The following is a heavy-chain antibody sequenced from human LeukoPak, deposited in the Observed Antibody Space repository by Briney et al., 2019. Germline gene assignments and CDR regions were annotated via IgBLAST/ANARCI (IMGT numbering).Heavy chain of an antibody. Sequence: SETLSLTCTVSGGSISSYYWSWIRQPAGKGPEWIGRIYTSGSTNYNPSLKSRLSMSVDTSKNQFSLKLSSVTAADTAVYYCARNYYGSGSSYYFDYWGQGTLVTVSS. V-gene: IGHV4-4*07. CDR2: IYTSGST. CDR3: ARNYYGSGSSYYFDY. CDR1: GGSISSYY. J-gene: IGHJ4*02. D-gene: IGHD3-10*01.